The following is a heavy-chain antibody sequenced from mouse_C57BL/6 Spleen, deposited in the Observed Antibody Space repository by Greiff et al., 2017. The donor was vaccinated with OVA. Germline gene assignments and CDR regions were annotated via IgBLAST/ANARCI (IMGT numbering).Heavy chain of an antibody. Sequence: VQLQQSGAELVKPGASVKISCKASGYAFSSYWMNWVKQRPGKGLEWIGQIYPGDGDTNYNGKFKGKATLTADKSSSTAYMQLSSLTSEDSAVYFCARDGIYYGNYVNYYFDYWGQGTTLTVSS. CDR1: GYAFSSYW. D-gene: IGHD2-1*01. CDR2: IYPGDGDT. V-gene: IGHV1-80*01. CDR3: ARDGIYYGNYVNYYFDY. J-gene: IGHJ2*01.